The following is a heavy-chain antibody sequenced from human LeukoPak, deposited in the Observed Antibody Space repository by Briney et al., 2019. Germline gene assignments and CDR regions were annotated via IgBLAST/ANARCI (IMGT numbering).Heavy chain of an antibody. V-gene: IGHV2-5*02. D-gene: IGHD3-3*01. CDR3: AHRGMLFGVVITFDY. Sequence: SGPTLVTPTQTLTLPCSFSGFSLSSNGVGVGWIRQPPGKALEWLAFIFWDDNQHYNPSLKTRLTITKDTSKNQVALTMTNMDPVDTATYYCAHRGMLFGVVITFDYWSQGTLVTVSS. CDR2: IFWDDNQ. J-gene: IGHJ4*02. CDR1: GFSLSSNGVG.